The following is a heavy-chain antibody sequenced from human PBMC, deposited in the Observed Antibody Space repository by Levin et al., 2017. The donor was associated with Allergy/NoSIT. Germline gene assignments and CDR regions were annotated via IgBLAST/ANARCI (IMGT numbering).Heavy chain of an antibody. CDR2: IHYSGST. Sequence: SETLSLTCTVSGGSISSGSYYWNWIRQHPGKGLEWIGYIHYSGSTYYNPSLKSRVTISVDTSKNQFSLKLSSVTAADTAVYYCARGDDYYSFDYWGHGTLVSVSS. CDR1: GGSISSGSYY. CDR3: ARGDDYYSFDY. V-gene: IGHV4-31*03. J-gene: IGHJ4*01. D-gene: IGHD3-16*01.